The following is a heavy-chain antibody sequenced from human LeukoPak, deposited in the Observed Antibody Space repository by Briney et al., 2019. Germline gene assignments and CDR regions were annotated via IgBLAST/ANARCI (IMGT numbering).Heavy chain of an antibody. CDR3: AGQKDPRPIDY. Sequence: GASVKVSCRASGYTFIAYYMHWVRQAPGQGLEWMGWINPSSGGTNYAQKFQGRVTMTRDTSISTAYMELSELRSDDTAVYYCAGQKDPRPIDYWGQGTLINVSS. CDR1: GYTFIAYY. CDR2: INPSSGGT. J-gene: IGHJ4*02. V-gene: IGHV1-2*02.